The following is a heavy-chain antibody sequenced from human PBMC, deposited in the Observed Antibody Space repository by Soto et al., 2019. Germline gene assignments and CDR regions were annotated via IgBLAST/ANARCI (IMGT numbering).Heavy chain of an antibody. V-gene: IGHV4-31*03. J-gene: IGHJ4*02. Sequence: QVQLQESGPGLVKPSQTLSLTCTVSGGSISSGGYYWSWIRQHPGKGLEWIGYIYYSGSTYYNPSLKSRVTISVDTSKNQCSLKLSSVTAADTAVYYCARGGIAAAATKDYWGQGTLVTVSS. CDR3: ARGGIAAAATKDY. D-gene: IGHD6-13*01. CDR1: GGSISSGGYY. CDR2: IYYSGST.